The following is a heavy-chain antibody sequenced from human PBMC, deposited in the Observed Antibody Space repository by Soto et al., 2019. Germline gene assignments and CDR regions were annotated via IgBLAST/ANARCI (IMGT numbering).Heavy chain of an antibody. CDR3: ARDRAGYYSHFVY. J-gene: IGHJ4*02. CDR2: IMPFFGSG. D-gene: IGHD3-22*01. CDR1: RGTFTNYA. V-gene: IGHV1-69*13. Sequence: SVKVSCKALRGTFTNYAFSWVRQAPGQGLEWMGGIMPFFGSGNYAQKFQGRINITADESTSSVYLELTSLRSEDTAVYYCARDRAGYYSHFVYWGQGTLVTVPQ.